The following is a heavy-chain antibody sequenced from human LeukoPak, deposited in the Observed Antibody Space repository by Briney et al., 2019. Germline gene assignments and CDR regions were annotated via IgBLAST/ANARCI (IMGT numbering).Heavy chain of an antibody. CDR2: INHSGST. J-gene: IGHJ4*02. V-gene: IGHV4-34*01. Sequence: SETLSLTCAVYGGSFSGYYWSWIRQPPGKGLEWIGEINHSGSTNYNPSLKRRVTISVDTSKNQFSLKLSSVTAADTAVYYCAREAYYYDSSGQNTLGYWGQGTLVTVSS. D-gene: IGHD3-22*01. CDR1: GGSFSGYY. CDR3: AREAYYYDSSGQNTLGY.